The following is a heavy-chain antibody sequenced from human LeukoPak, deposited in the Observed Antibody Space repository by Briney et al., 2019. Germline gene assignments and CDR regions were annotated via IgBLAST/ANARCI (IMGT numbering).Heavy chain of an antibody. CDR3: ARGVHGAQDS. V-gene: IGHV4-4*02. Sequence: PSETLSLTCAVSGGPISSSYWWSWVRQPPGKGLEWIGSINYRETTYYKSSLKSRLTISVDTSKNQLSLRLASVTATDTAVYYCARGVHGAQDSWGQGTLVTVSS. D-gene: IGHD3-16*01. CDR1: GGPISSSYW. J-gene: IGHJ4*02. CDR2: INYRETT.